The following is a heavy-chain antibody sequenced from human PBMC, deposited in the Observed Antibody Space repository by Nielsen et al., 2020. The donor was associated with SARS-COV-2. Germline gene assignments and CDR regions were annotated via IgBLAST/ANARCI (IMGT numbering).Heavy chain of an antibody. Sequence: SQTLSLTCTVSGGSISSGGYYWSWLRQHPGKGLEWIGYIYYSGSTYYNPSLKSRVTISVDTSKNQFSLKLSSVTAADTAVYYCARSYYDFWSGYYYFDYWGQGTLVTVSS. CDR2: IYYSGST. J-gene: IGHJ4*02. CDR3: ARSYYDFWSGYYYFDY. V-gene: IGHV4-31*03. CDR1: GGSISSGGYY. D-gene: IGHD3-3*01.